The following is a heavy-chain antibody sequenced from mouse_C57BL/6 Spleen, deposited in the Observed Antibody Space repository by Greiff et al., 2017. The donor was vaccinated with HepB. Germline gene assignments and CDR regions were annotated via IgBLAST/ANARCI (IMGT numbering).Heavy chain of an antibody. Sequence: QVQLQQSGAELVKPGASVKLSCKASGYTFTSYWMHWVKQRPGQGLEWIGMIHPNSGSTNYNEKFKSKATLTVDKSSSTAYMQLSSLTSEDSAVYYCARGDYYGSGFDYWGQGTTLTVSS. V-gene: IGHV1-64*01. CDR2: IHPNSGST. D-gene: IGHD1-1*01. CDR3: ARGDYYGSGFDY. CDR1: GYTFTSYW. J-gene: IGHJ2*01.